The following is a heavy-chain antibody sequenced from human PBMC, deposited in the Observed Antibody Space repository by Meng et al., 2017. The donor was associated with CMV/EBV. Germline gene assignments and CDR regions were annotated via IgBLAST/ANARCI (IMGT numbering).Heavy chain of an antibody. CDR1: SGSLSGYF. CDR3: ATWPYSSSYYYYGMDV. V-gene: IGHV4-34*01. D-gene: IGHD6-6*01. J-gene: IGHJ6*02. CDR2: INHSGTT. Sequence: SETLSLTCAVYSGSLSGYFWSWIRQPPGKGLEWIGEINHSGTTSYNPSLKSRVTISVDTSKNQFSLKLSSVTAADTAVYYCATWPYSSSYYYYGMDVWGQGTTVTVSS.